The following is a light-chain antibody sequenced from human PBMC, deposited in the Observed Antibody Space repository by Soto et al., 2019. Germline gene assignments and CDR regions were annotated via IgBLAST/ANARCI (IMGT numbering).Light chain of an antibody. CDR2: DAS. J-gene: IGKJ5*01. V-gene: IGKV3D-20*02. CDR1: QSVSSSY. CDR3: QQRSNWPSIT. Sequence: IVLTQNPGTLSLSPGERATLSCRASQSVSSSYLAWYQQKPGQAPRLLIYDASNRATGIPARFSGSGSGTDFTLTISSLEPEDFAVYYCQQRSNWPSITFGQGTRLEIK.